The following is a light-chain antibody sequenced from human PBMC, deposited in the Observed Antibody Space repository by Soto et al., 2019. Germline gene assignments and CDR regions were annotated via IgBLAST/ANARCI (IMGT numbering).Light chain of an antibody. J-gene: IGKJ1*01. CDR3: RQRSNWLPGT. CDR1: QSVSSY. CDR2: DAS. V-gene: IGKV3-11*01. Sequence: EIVLTQSPATLSLSPGERATLSCRASQSVSSYLAWYQQKPGQAPRLLIYDASNRATGIPARFSGSGSGTAFTPTNGGLGLEVFSFYSGRQRSNWLPGTLGQGPKVEIK.